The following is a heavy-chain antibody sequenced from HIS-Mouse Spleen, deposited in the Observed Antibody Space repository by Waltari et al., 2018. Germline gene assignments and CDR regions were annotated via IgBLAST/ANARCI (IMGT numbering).Heavy chain of an antibody. CDR2: YYSGST. CDR1: GGSISSSSYY. J-gene: IGHJ2*01. CDR3: ARASRDLLLPRYFDL. Sequence: QLQLQESGPGLVKPSETLSLTCTVSGGSISSSSYYWGWIRQPPGKGLEWIGYYSGSTNHNPSLKSRGTISVDTSKNQFSLKLSSVTAADTAVYYCARASRDLLLPRYFDLWGRGTLVTVSS. V-gene: IGHV4-39*07.